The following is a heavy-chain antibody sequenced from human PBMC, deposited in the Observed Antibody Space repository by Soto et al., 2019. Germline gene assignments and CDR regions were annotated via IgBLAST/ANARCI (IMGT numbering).Heavy chain of an antibody. CDR2: IWYDGSNK. V-gene: IGHV3-33*01. Sequence: GGSLRLSCAASGFTFSSYGMHWVRQAPGKGLEWVAVIWYDGSNKYYADSMKGRFTVSRDNAEKSLYLQMNSLRAEDTAVYYCARDGYSGSGRHLDYWGQGILVTVSS. CDR3: ARDGYSGSGRHLDY. D-gene: IGHD5-12*01. J-gene: IGHJ4*02. CDR1: GFTFSSYG.